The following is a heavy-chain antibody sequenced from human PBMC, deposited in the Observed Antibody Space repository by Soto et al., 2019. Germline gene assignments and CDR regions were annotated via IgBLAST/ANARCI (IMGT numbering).Heavy chain of an antibody. CDR1: GFTFSNYA. CDR2: ISNSFSDGNT. V-gene: IGHV3-23*01. J-gene: IGHJ4*02. Sequence: PGGSLRLSCAASGFTFSNYAMNWVRQAPGKGLEWVSAISNSFSDGNTHYADAVKGRFTIYRDNDKNTVFLEMNSLRAEDKSVYDCAKVFSPEGGNYFDYWGQGTLVTVSS. CDR3: AKVFSPEGGNYFDY.